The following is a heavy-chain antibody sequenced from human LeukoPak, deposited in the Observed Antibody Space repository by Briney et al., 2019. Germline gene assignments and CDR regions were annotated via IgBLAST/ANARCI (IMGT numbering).Heavy chain of an antibody. CDR2: IRYDGSNK. J-gene: IGHJ5*02. CDR3: AKDPYSSGWYVVWFDP. Sequence: GGSLRLSCAASGFTVSSNYMSWVRQAPGKGLEWVAFIRYDGSNKYYADSVKGRFTISRDNSKNTLYLQMNSLRAEDTAVYYCAKDPYSSGWYVVWFDPWGQGTLVTVSS. D-gene: IGHD6-19*01. V-gene: IGHV3-30*02. CDR1: GFTVSSNY.